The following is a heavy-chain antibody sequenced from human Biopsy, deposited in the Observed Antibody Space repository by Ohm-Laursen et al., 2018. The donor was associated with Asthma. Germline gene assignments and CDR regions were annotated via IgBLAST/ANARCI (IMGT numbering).Heavy chain of an antibody. J-gene: IGHJ4*02. D-gene: IGHD1-14*01. Sequence: ASVKVSCKTSGYTFNRYIMHWVRQASGQRLEWMGLVNTASQDTVYSQKFQGRVSITRDTSASSAYMELSSLNFADTAVYYCARNAGAGTFDFWGQGTLVTVSS. CDR3: ARNAGAGTFDF. CDR2: VNTASQDT. V-gene: IGHV1-3*04. CDR1: GYTFNRYI.